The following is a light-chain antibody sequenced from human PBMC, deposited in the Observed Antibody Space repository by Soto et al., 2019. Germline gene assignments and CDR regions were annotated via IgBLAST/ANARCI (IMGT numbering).Light chain of an antibody. CDR3: CSFTTSSTLV. CDR2: EVS. V-gene: IGLV2-14*01. J-gene: IGLJ1*01. CDR1: SSDVGTYNH. Sequence: QSVVTQAAAVSGSPGQSITISCTGTSSDVGTYNHVSWYQQHPGKAPQLIIYEVSNRPSGLSNRFSASKSGNTASLTISGLQAEDEADYYCCSFTTSSTLVFGTGTKVTVL.